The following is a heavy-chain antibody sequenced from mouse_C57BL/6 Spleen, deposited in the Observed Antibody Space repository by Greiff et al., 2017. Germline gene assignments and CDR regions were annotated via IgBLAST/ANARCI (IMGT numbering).Heavy chain of an antibody. D-gene: IGHD4-1*01. Sequence: EVRLVESGGGLVKPGGSLKLSCAASGFTFSDYGMHWVRQAPEKGLEWVAYISSGSSTLYYADTVKGRFTFSRDNAKNTLFMQMPSLRAEDTAMYYCARPWVYWGQGTLVTVSA. J-gene: IGHJ3*01. CDR1: GFTFSDYG. V-gene: IGHV5-17*01. CDR2: ISSGSSTL. CDR3: ARPWVY.